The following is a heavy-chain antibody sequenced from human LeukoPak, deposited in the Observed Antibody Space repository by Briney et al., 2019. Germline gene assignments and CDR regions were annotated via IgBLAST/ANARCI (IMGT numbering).Heavy chain of an antibody. Sequence: GSSVKVSRKASGGTFSSYAISWVRQAPGQGLEWMGRIIPILGIANYAQKFQGRVTITADKSTSTAYMELSSLRSEDTAVYYCARSSAAEYFDYWGQGTLVTVSS. CDR3: ARSSAAEYFDY. D-gene: IGHD6-13*01. J-gene: IGHJ4*02. CDR1: GGTFSSYA. V-gene: IGHV1-69*04. CDR2: IIPILGIA.